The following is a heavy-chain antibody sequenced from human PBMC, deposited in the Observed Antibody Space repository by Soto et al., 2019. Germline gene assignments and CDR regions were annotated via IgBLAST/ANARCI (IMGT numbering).Heavy chain of an antibody. J-gene: IGHJ4*02. D-gene: IGHD6-19*01. CDR1: GYTFTSYG. CDR2: VNAYNGNT. CDR3: AREAVSGRTGFDY. V-gene: IGHV1-18*01. Sequence: QVQLVQSGAEVKKPGASVKVSCKASGYTFTSYGISWVRQAPGQGLVWMGWVNAYNGNTNYAPKFLGRVTMTTDTSTSTAYMELRSLRSDGTAVYYCAREAVSGRTGFDYWGQGTLVTVSS.